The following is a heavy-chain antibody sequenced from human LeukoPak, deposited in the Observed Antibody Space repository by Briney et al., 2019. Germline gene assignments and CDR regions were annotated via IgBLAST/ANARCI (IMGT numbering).Heavy chain of an antibody. D-gene: IGHD6-13*01. J-gene: IGHJ5*02. CDR1: GGSISSGSYY. CDR3: ARFYVAADNWFDP. Sequence: PSETLSLTCTVSGGSISSGSYYWSWIRQPAGKGLEWIGRIYTSGSTNYNPSLKSRVTISIDTSKNQFSLKLSSVTAADTAIYYCARFYVAADNWFDPWGQGTLVTVSS. V-gene: IGHV4-61*02. CDR2: IYTSGST.